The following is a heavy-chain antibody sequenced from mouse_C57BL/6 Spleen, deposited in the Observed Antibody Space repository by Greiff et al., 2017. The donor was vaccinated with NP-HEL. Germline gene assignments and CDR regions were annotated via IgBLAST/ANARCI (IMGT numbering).Heavy chain of an antibody. Sequence: VQLQQPGAELVMPGASVKLSCKASGYTFTSYWMHWVKQRPGQGLEWIGEIDPSDSYTNYNQKFKGKSTLTVDKSSSTAYMQLSSLTSEDSAVYYCARGHYYGSRNYFDYWGQGTTLTVSS. D-gene: IGHD1-1*01. CDR3: ARGHYYGSRNYFDY. CDR2: IDPSDSYT. J-gene: IGHJ2*01. V-gene: IGHV1-69*01. CDR1: GYTFTSYW.